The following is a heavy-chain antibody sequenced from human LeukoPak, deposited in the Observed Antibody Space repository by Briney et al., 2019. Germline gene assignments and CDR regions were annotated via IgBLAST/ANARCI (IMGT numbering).Heavy chain of an antibody. Sequence: SETLSLTCAVSGYSISSGYYWGWIRQPPGKGLEWIGSIYHSGSTYYNPSLKSRVTISVDTSKNQFSLKLSSVTAADMAVYYCALGHDILTGYYPFDYWGQGTLVTVSS. D-gene: IGHD3-9*01. J-gene: IGHJ4*02. CDR3: ALGHDILTGYYPFDY. CDR1: GYSISSGYY. V-gene: IGHV4-38-2*01. CDR2: IYHSGST.